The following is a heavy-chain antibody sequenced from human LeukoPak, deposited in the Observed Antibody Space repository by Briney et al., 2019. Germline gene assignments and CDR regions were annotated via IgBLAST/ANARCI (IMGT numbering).Heavy chain of an antibody. CDR1: GYTFTGYY. V-gene: IGHV1-2*02. CDR2: INPKSGGT. D-gene: IGHD5-24*01. J-gene: IGHJ4*02. CDR3: ARGSNSDY. Sequence: ASVNVSCKASGYTFTGYYMHWVRQAPGKGLEWMGWINPKSGGTKYVHKFQGRVTMTRYTSISTAYMELSRLTTDDTAVYYCARGSNSDYWGQGTLVTVSS.